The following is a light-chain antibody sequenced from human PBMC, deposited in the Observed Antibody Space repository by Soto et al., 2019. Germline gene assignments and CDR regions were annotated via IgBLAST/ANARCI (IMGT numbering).Light chain of an antibody. J-gene: IGKJ1*01. CDR1: QNIYTW. CDR3: QQYNTFWT. Sequence: DIQMTQSPATLSASVGDRVTITCRASQNIYTWLAGYQQKPGKAPKVLTYEASSLETGVPSRFSGSGSGTEFTLTISSLQPDDFATYYCQQYNTFWTFGQGTKVGIK. V-gene: IGKV1-5*03. CDR2: EAS.